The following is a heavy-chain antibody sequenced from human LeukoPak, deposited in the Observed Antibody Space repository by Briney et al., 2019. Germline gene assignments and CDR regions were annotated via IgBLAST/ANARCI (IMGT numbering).Heavy chain of an antibody. D-gene: IGHD3-10*01. Sequence: GGSLRLSCAASGFTFSSYAMSWVRQAPGKGLEWVSAISGSGGSTYYADSVKGRFTISRDNSKNTLYLQMNSLRAEDTAVYYCARETGLLWFGELSHFDYWGQGTLVTVSS. CDR2: ISGSGGST. V-gene: IGHV3-23*01. CDR1: GFTFSSYA. CDR3: ARETGLLWFGELSHFDY. J-gene: IGHJ4*02.